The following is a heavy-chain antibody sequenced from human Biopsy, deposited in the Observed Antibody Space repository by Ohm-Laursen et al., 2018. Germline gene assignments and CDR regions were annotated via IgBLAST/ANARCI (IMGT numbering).Heavy chain of an antibody. CDR1: GGSFTGHY. Sequence: SQTLSLTCTVSGGSFTGHYWTWIRQPPGKGLEWIGDISHTGYTSYKSSLKSRVTISLDTSRKHFSLRLTSLAAADTAVYYCARGSNEYGGLYFPHWGQGTLVTVSS. D-gene: IGHD4-23*01. CDR3: ARGSNEYGGLYFPH. V-gene: IGHV4-59*11. CDR2: ISHTGYT. J-gene: IGHJ1*01.